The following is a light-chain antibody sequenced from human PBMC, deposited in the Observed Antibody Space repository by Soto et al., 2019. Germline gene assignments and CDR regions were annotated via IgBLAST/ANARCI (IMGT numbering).Light chain of an antibody. Sequence: EIVLTQSPVTLSLSPGERATLSCRASQSVSSSYLAWYQQKPGQAPRLLIYGASNRATGIPARFSGSGSGTDFTLTISSLEPEDFAVYYCQQRSNWPITFGQGTRLEIK. V-gene: IGKV3-11*01. CDR2: GAS. J-gene: IGKJ5*01. CDR3: QQRSNWPIT. CDR1: QSVSSSY.